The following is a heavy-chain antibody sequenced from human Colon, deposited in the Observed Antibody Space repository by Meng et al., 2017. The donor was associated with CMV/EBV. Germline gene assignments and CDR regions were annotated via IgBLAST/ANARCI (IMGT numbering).Heavy chain of an antibody. CDR2: ISGDSVDT. CDR3: AKVDSAMGRTYFDY. Sequence: GESLKISCAASGFTFSNYEMSWVRQAPGKGLEWVASISGDSVDTYFGDSVRGRFAISRDVSKNTVFLQMHSLRVEDTSVYYCAKVDSAMGRTYFDYWGQGTLVTVSS. D-gene: IGHD5-18*01. J-gene: IGHJ4*02. CDR1: GFTFSNYE. V-gene: IGHV3-23*01.